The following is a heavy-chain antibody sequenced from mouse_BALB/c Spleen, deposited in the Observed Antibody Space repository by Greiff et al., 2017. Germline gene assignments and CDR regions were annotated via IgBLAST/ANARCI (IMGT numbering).Heavy chain of an antibody. V-gene: IGHV1-69*02. D-gene: IGHD1-1*01. CDR3: ARSSITTVPFDY. Sequence: QVQLQQPGAELVKPGASVKLSCKASGYTFTSYWMHWVKQRPGQGLEWIGEIDPSDSYTNYNQKFKGKATLTVDKSSSTAYMQLSSLTSEDSAVYYCARSSITTVPFDYWGQGTTRTVSS. J-gene: IGHJ2*01. CDR2: IDPSDSYT. CDR1: GYTFTSYW.